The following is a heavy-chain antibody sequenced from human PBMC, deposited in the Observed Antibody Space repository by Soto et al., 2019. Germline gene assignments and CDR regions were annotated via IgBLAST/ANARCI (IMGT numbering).Heavy chain of an antibody. Sequence: QVQLVQSGAEVKKPGASVKVSCKASGYTFTSYGISWVRQAPGQGLDWMGWISAYNGNTNYAQKLQGRVTMTTDTSTSTAYRELRSLISDDTAVYYCSRDAAYQLATFWFDPWGQGTLVTVSS. CDR1: GYTFTSYG. CDR3: SRDAAYQLATFWFDP. CDR2: ISAYNGNT. J-gene: IGHJ5*02. V-gene: IGHV1-18*01. D-gene: IGHD2-2*01.